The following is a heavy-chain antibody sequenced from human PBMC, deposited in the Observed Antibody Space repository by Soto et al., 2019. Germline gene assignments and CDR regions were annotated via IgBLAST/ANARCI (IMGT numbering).Heavy chain of an antibody. Sequence: SETLSLTCRVSGAYISDFSRSWIRQPAGKGLEWIGRITINGNTQKNPSFKSRVTVSIDTSRNHFSLNLQSATAADTALYYCARETGENWTYEAHWGPGTLVTVSS. CDR2: ITINGNT. V-gene: IGHV4-4*07. J-gene: IGHJ1*01. D-gene: IGHD1-7*01. CDR1: GAYISDFS. CDR3: ARETGENWTYEAH.